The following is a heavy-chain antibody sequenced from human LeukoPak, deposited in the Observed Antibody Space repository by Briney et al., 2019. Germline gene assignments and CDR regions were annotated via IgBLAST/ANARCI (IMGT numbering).Heavy chain of an antibody. CDR1: GYSISSGYY. CDR2: LYHTGNT. Sequence: SETLSLTCTVSGYSISSGYYWGWIRQPPGKGLEWIGSLYHTGNTYYNPSLKSRVTISLDTSKNQFSLKLSSVTAADTAVYYCARDSRDGYNCCAWGQGTLVTVSS. V-gene: IGHV4-38-2*02. J-gene: IGHJ4*02. D-gene: IGHD5-24*01. CDR3: ARDSRDGYNCCA.